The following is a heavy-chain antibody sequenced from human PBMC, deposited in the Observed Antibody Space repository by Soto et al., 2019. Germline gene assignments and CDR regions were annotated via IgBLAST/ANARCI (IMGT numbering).Heavy chain of an antibody. CDR1: GYSFTSYW. V-gene: IGHV5-51*01. CDR3: ACMAYDFWRGYANGMGV. Sequence: PGESLKISCKGSGYSFTSYWIGWVRQMPGKGLEWMGIIYPGDSDTRYSASFQGQVTISADKSISTADLQWSSLKASDTAMYYCACMAYDFWRGYANGMGVWGQGTPVTVSS. CDR2: IYPGDSDT. J-gene: IGHJ6*02. D-gene: IGHD3-3*01.